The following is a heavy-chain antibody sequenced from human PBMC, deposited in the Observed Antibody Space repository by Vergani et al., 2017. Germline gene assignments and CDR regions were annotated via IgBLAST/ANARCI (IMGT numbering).Heavy chain of an antibody. D-gene: IGHD3-10*01. Sequence: QVKLQESGPGLVKPSETLSLTCTVSGASVNSYYWSWIRQPPGKGLEWMGYVSFRGDTLYDSPVKGRRTITLNTSSNQFSLYLTSVTAADTAVYYCARSRIYYGAGSPDYWGQGTLVTVSS. CDR3: ARSRIYYGAGSPDY. CDR1: GASVNSYY. J-gene: IGHJ4*02. CDR2: VSFRGDT. V-gene: IGHV4-59*02.